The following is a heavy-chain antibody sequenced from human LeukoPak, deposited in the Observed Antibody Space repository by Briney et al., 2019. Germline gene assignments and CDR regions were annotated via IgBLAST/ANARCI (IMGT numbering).Heavy chain of an antibody. D-gene: IGHD6-19*01. J-gene: IGHJ6*03. V-gene: IGHV1-69*05. CDR2: IIPIFGTA. CDR3: ARGTGVAGRAYYYYYMDV. Sequence: SVKVSCKASGGTFSSYAISWVRQAPGQGLEWMGGIIPIFGTANYAQKFRGRVTITTDESTSTAYMELSSLRSEDTAVYYCARGTGVAGRAYYYYYMDVWGKGTTVTVSS. CDR1: GGTFSSYA.